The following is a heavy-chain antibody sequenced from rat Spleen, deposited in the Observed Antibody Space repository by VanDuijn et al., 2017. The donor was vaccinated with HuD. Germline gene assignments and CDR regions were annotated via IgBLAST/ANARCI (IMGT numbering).Heavy chain of an antibody. J-gene: IGHJ2*01. CDR1: GFTFNDYY. CDR3: ARHPDYSNYFDY. CDR2: ISSDGRRN. Sequence: EVQLVESGGGLVQPGRSMKLSCAASGFTFNDYYMAWVRQAPTKGLEWVATISSDGRRNYYRDSVKGRFTISRDNAKSSLYLQMDSLRSEDTATYYCARHPDYSNYFDYWGQGVMVTVSS. D-gene: IGHD1-1*01. V-gene: IGHV5-7*01.